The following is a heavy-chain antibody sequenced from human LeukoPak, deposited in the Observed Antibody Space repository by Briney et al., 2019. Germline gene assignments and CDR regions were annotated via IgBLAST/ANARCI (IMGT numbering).Heavy chain of an antibody. CDR1: GFTFSSYA. CDR2: ISYDGSNK. CDR3: ARELVWFGPRLDYYGMDV. D-gene: IGHD3-10*01. J-gene: IGHJ6*02. Sequence: PGGSLRLSCAASGFTFSSYAMHWVRQAPGKGLEWVAVISYDGSNKYYADSVKGRFTISRDNSKNTLYLKMNSLRAEDTAVYYCARELVWFGPRLDYYGMDVWGQGTTVTVSS. V-gene: IGHV3-30-3*01.